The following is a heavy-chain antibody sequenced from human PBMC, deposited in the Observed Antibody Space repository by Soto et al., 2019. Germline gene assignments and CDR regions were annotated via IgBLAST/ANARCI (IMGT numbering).Heavy chain of an antibody. V-gene: IGHV3-33*01. CDR2: IWFDGSKE. CDR1: GFIFSSRG. J-gene: IGHJ4*02. CDR3: ATDYSHGALDFDY. D-gene: IGHD5-18*01. Sequence: QLHLVESGGGVVQPGKSLRLSCEASGFIFSSRGMHWVRQAPGKGLEWVADIWFDGSKEDYADSVKGRVTISRDNSKNTLDLQMNSLRVEDTAVYYCATDYSHGALDFDYRGQGTVVTVTS.